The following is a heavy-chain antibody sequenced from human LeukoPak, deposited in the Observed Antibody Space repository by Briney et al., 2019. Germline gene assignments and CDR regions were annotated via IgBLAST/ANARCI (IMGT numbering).Heavy chain of an antibody. CDR2: VSGSGSST. D-gene: IGHD2-8*01. J-gene: IGHJ6*02. CDR1: GLTFNSYA. Sequence: GGSLRLSCAASGLTFNSYAMSWVRQAPGKGLEWVSAVSGSGSSTYYADSVKGRFTISRDNSKNTLYLQMNSLRAEDTAVYYCAKLMWAYCYYGMDVWGQGTTVTVSS. CDR3: AKLMWAYCYYGMDV. V-gene: IGHV3-23*01.